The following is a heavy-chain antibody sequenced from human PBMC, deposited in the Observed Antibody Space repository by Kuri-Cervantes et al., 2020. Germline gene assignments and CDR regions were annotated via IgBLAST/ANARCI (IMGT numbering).Heavy chain of an antibody. J-gene: IGHJ3*02. CDR2: IYHSGST. CDR3: ARRHYYDSRGYRDAFDI. D-gene: IGHD3-22*01. V-gene: IGHV4-38-2*01. Sequence: GSLRLSCAVSGYSISSGYYWGWIRQPPGKGLEWIGSIYHSGSTYYNPSLKSRVTISIDTSKNHFSLKLSSVTAADSAVYYCARRHYYDSRGYRDAFDIWGQGTMVTVSS. CDR1: GYSISSGYY.